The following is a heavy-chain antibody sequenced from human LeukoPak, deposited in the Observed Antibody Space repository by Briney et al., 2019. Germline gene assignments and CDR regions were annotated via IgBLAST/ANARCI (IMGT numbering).Heavy chain of an antibody. V-gene: IGHV4-59*08. J-gene: IGHJ3*02. D-gene: IGHD3/OR15-3a*01. CDR3: ARHFRGDWYEDAFDI. CDR2: IYYSGST. CDR1: GGSISSHY. Sequence: SETLSLTCTVSGGSISSHYWSWIRQPPGKGLEWIGYIYYSGSTNYNPSLKSRVTISVDTSKNQFSLKLSSVTAADTAVYYCARHFRGDWYEDAFDIWGQGTMVTVSS.